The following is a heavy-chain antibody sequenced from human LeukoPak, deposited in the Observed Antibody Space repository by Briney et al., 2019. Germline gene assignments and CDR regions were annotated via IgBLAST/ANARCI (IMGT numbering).Heavy chain of an antibody. CDR3: ARARVGAPTDY. Sequence: GGSLRLSCAASGFAFSSYAMYWVRQAPGKGLVWVSRVHGDGNNIGYADSVKGRFTISRDNAKNTLYLQMNSLRPEDTAVYYCARARVGAPTDYWGQGTLVIVSS. J-gene: IGHJ4*02. CDR1: GFAFSSYA. D-gene: IGHD1-26*01. V-gene: IGHV3-74*01. CDR2: VHGDGNNI.